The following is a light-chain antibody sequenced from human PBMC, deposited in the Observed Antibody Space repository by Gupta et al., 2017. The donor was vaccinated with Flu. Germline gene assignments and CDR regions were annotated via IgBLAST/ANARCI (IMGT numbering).Light chain of an antibody. CDR2: GAS. Sequence: ATLSVSPGERATLSCRASQSVSTNLAWYQQKPGQAPRLLIYGASTRATGIPARFSGSGSGTEFTLTISSRQSEDFAVYYCQQDNNWPPLTFGGGTKVEIK. CDR3: QQDNNWPPLT. CDR1: QSVSTN. V-gene: IGKV3-15*01. J-gene: IGKJ4*01.